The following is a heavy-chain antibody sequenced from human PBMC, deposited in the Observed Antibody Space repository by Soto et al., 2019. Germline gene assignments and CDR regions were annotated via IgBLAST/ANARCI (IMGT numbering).Heavy chain of an antibody. D-gene: IGHD3-3*01. CDR2: ISSSGTST. V-gene: IGHV3-23*01. Sequence: GGSLRLSCAASRLTFSSYAMSWVRQAPGKGLEWVAAISSSGTSTYSADSVKGRFTISRDNSKNSLYLQMNSLRAEDTAVYYCAKGPTIFGVVISYSFYYGLGVWGQGTTVTV. J-gene: IGHJ6*02. CDR1: RLTFSSYA. CDR3: AKGPTIFGVVISYSFYYGLGV.